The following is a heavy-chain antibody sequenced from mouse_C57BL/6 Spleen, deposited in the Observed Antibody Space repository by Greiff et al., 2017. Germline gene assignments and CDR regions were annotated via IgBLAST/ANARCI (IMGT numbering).Heavy chain of an antibody. CDR1: GYSFTSYY. V-gene: IGHV1-66*01. J-gene: IGHJ4*01. CDR2: IYPGSGNT. Sequence: QVQLKQSGPELVKPGASVKISCKASGYSFTSYYIHWVKQRPGQGLEWIGWIYPGSGNTKYNEKFKGKATLTADTSSSTAYMQRSSLTSEDSAVYYCARSIFYYAMDYWGQGTSVTVSS. CDR3: ARSIFYYAMDY. D-gene: IGHD2-3*01.